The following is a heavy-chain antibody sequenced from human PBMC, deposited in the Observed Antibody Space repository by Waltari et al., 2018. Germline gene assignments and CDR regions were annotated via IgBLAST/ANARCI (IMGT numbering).Heavy chain of an antibody. CDR3: AADPPNSGFALDV. V-gene: IGHV3-33*01. J-gene: IGHJ6*02. CDR2: IWGDGSHQ. D-gene: IGHD1-26*01. Sequence: QVQLVESGGGVVQPGRSLRLSCAASGFTFSTYGMHWVRQAPGKGLDWVAVIWGDGSHQNYADSVRGRFTISRDNSKDTLYLQMNSLTTDDTAVYYCAADPPNSGFALDVWGQGTTVTVSS. CDR1: GFTFSTYG.